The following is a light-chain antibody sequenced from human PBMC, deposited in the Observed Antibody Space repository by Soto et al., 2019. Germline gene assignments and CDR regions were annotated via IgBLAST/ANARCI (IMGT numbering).Light chain of an antibody. V-gene: IGLV2-18*02. J-gene: IGLJ1*01. Sequence: SVLTQPPSVSGSPGQSVTISCTGTSSDVGKYDRVSWYQQPPGTAPKLIIYEVTNRPSGVPARFSGSKSGNTASLTLSGLQAEDEAEYYCSSYTSSSRYVFGTGTKVTAL. CDR3: SSYTSSSRYV. CDR1: SSDVGKYDR. CDR2: EVT.